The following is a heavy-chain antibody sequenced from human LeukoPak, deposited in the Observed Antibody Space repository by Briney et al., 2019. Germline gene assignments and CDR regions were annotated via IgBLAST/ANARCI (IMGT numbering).Heavy chain of an antibody. CDR3: ARDPVEWELLLDY. CDR2: MNIDGSEK. Sequence: PGGSLRLSCAASGFTFSNYWMGWVRQAPGKRPEWVANMNIDGSEKYYADSVKGRFSISRDNARNSVYLQMASLRVEDTAVYYCARDPVEWELLLDYWGQGTLVIVSS. J-gene: IGHJ4*02. CDR1: GFTFSNYW. V-gene: IGHV3-7*01. D-gene: IGHD1-26*01.